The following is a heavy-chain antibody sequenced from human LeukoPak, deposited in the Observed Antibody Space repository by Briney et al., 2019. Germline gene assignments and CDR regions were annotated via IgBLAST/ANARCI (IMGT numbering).Heavy chain of an antibody. CDR3: VRGTPTPGMDY. CDR2: IDTTTGNP. D-gene: IGHD3-10*01. Sequence: GASVKVSCKASGYPFSAHLNWVRQAPGPGLEWMGNIDTTTGNPRYAQDFTGRFVFSLDTSVSTAYLQITSLKADDTAAYYCVRGTPTPGMDYWGQGTQVTVSS. V-gene: IGHV7-4-1*02. J-gene: IGHJ4*02. CDR1: GYPFSAH.